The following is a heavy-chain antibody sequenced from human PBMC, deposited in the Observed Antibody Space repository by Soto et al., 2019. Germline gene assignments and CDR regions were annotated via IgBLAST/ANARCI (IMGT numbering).Heavy chain of an antibody. J-gene: IGHJ4*02. D-gene: IGHD3-10*01. CDR3: ARDLEYYGSGSYYHPDY. CDR2: ISSSSSYI. CDR1: GFTFSSYS. V-gene: IGHV3-21*01. Sequence: SGGSLRLSCAASGFTFSSYSMNWVRQAPGKGLEWVSSISSSSSYIYYADSVKGRFTISRDNAKNSLYLQMNSLRAEDTAVYYCARDLEYYGSGSYYHPDYWGQGTLVTVSS.